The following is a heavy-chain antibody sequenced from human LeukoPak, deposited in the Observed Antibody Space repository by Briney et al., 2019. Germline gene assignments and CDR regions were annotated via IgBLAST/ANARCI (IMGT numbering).Heavy chain of an antibody. CDR2: IYYSGST. J-gene: IGHJ4*02. CDR1: GGSISSGGYS. Sequence: SETLSLTCAVSGGSISSGGYSWSWIRQPPGKGLEWIGYIYYSGSTYYNPSLKSRVTISVDTSKNQFSLKLSSVTAADTAVYYCARARDYYDSSGAFDYWGQGTLVTVSS. V-gene: IGHV4-30-4*07. CDR3: ARARDYYDSSGAFDY. D-gene: IGHD3-22*01.